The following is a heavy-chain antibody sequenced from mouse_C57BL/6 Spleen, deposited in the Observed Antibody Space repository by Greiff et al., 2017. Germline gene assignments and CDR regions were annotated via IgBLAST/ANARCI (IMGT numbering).Heavy chain of an antibody. CDR1: GYTFTSYW. CDR2: IHPNSGST. Sequence: QVQLQQPGAELVKPGASVKLSCKASGYTFTSYWMHWVKQRPGQGLEWIGMIHPNSGSTNYNEKFKSKATLTVDKSSSTAYMQLSSLTSEDSAVYYCARSSLYGSFAYWGQGTLVTVSA. J-gene: IGHJ3*01. V-gene: IGHV1-64*01. CDR3: ARSSLYGSFAY. D-gene: IGHD1-1*01.